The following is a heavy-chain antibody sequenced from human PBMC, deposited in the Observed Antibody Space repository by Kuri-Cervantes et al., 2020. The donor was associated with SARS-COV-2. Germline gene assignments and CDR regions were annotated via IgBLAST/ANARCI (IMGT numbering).Heavy chain of an antibody. V-gene: IGHV3-30*04. CDR1: GFTFSSYA. J-gene: IGHJ4*02. CDR3: ARSDYGDYVLDY. D-gene: IGHD4-17*01. CDR2: ISYDGSNK. Sequence: GGSLRLSCAASGFTFSSYAMHWVRQAPGKGLEWVAVISYDGSNKYYADSVKGRFTISRDNSKNTLYLQMNSLRAEDTAVYYCARSDYGDYVLDYWGQGTLVTVSS.